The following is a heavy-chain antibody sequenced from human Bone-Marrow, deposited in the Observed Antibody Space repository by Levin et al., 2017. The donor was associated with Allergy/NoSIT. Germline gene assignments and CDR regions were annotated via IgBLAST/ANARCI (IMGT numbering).Heavy chain of an antibody. D-gene: IGHD2-21*02. J-gene: IGHJ4*02. Sequence: SQTLSLTCTVSGGSISSYYWSWIRQPPGKGLEWIGYIYYSGSTNYNPSLKSRVTISVDTSKNQFSLKLSSVTAADTAVYYCARGKYCGGDCYAFDYWGQGTLVTVSS. CDR2: IYYSGST. CDR1: GGSISSYY. CDR3: ARGKYCGGDCYAFDY. V-gene: IGHV4-59*01.